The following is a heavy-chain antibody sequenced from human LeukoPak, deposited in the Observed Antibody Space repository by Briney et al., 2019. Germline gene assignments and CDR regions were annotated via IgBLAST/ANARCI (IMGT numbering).Heavy chain of an antibody. V-gene: IGHV1-18*01. CDR3: ARGESLRGFDP. J-gene: IGHJ5*02. Sequence: GASVKVSCKGSDYTFTNYAISWVRQAPGQGLEWMGWISTYSAYTIYTQKLQGRVTMTTDTSTSTAYMELRRLRSDDTAVYYCARGESLRGFDPWGQGTLVTVSS. CDR2: ISTYSAYT. D-gene: IGHD2/OR15-2a*01. CDR1: DYTFTNYA.